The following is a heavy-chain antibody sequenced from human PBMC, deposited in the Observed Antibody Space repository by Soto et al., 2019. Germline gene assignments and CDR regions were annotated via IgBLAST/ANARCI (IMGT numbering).Heavy chain of an antibody. V-gene: IGHV1-18*01. D-gene: IGHD3-3*01. J-gene: IGHJ5*02. CDR1: GYTFTSYG. CDR2: ISAYNGNT. Sequence: GASVKVSCKASGYTFTSYGISWVRQAPGQGLEWMGWISAYNGNTNYAQKLQGRVTMTTDTSTSTAYMELRSLRSDDTAVYYCARDTYYDFWSGNNWFDPWGQGTLVTLSS. CDR3: ARDTYYDFWSGNNWFDP.